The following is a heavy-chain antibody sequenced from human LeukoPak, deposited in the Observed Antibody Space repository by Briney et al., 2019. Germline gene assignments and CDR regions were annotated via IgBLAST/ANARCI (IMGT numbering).Heavy chain of an antibody. V-gene: IGHV3-48*03. CDR3: TRGHTVIIY. CDR2: ISSSGSTI. CDR1: GFTFSSYE. J-gene: IGHJ4*02. D-gene: IGHD5-18*01. Sequence: PGGSLRLSCAASGFTFSSYEMNWVRQAPGKGLEWVSYISSSGSTIYYADSVKGRFTISRDNAKNSLYLKMNSLRAEDTAVYYCTRGHTVIIYWGQGTLVTVSS.